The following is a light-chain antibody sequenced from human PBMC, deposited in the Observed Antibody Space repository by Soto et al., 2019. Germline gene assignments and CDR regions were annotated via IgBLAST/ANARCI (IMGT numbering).Light chain of an antibody. Sequence: SVLTQPPSVSGAPGQGVTISCTGSSSNIGAGYAVHWYQQLPGAAPKLLIFGNDNRPSGVPDRFSGPRSGTAASLAITGLQSEDEADYYCQSYDRSLSGSVFGAGTKGTVL. CDR1: SSNIGAGYA. V-gene: IGLV1-40*01. CDR3: QSYDRSLSGSV. J-gene: IGLJ1*01. CDR2: GND.